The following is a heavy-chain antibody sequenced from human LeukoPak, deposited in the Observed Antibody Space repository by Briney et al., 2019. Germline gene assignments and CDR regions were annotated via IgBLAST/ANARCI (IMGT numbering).Heavy chain of an antibody. V-gene: IGHV1-2*02. J-gene: IGHJ4*02. CDR1: GYSFSGYY. CDR2: MYPKSGDT. D-gene: IGHD3-10*01. CDR3: ARVPGSPKNNFDY. Sequence: GASVKVSCKASGYSFSGYYIQWLRQAPGLGPEWMGWMYPKSGDTSYAQKFQGRVTMTRDTSLSTAYMELNKLTSDDSAIYFCARVPGSPKNNFDYWGQGTLVTASP.